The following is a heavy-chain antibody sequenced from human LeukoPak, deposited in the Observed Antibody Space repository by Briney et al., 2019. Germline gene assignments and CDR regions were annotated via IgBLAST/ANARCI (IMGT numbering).Heavy chain of an antibody. CDR3: ARARGPRGAFDI. CDR2: IYYSGST. Sequence: SETLSLTCTVSGGSISSYYWSWIRQPPGKGLEWIGYIYYSGSTNYNPSLKSRVTISVDTSKNQFSLKLSSVTAADTAVYYCARARGPRGAFDIWGQGTMVAVSS. CDR1: GGSISSYY. J-gene: IGHJ3*02. V-gene: IGHV4-59*01. D-gene: IGHD5-12*01.